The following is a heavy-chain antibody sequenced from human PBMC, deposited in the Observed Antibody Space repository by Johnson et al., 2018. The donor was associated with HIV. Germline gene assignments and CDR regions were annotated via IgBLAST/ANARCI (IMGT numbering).Heavy chain of an antibody. D-gene: IGHD6-25*01. V-gene: IGHV3-13*01. CDR1: GFTFSSYD. CDR2: IGTAGDT. J-gene: IGHJ3*02. Sequence: VQLVESGGGVVQPGRSLRLSCAASGFTFSSYDMHWVRQATGKGLEWVSAIGTAGDTYYPGSVKGRFTISRENAKNSLYLQMNSLRAGDTAVYYCAKEAADDAFDIWGQGTMVTVSS. CDR3: AKEAADDAFDI.